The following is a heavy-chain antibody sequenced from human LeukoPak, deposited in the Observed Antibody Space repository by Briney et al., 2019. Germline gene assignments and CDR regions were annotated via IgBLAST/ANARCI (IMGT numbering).Heavy chain of an antibody. V-gene: IGHV4-61*02. CDR1: GGSISSGSYY. D-gene: IGHD6-19*01. J-gene: IGHJ6*03. CDR2: IYTSGST. Sequence: SETLSLTCTVSGGSISSGSYYWSWLRQPAGTGLEWIGRIYTSGSTNYNPSLKSRVTISVDTSKNQFSLKLSSVTAADTAVYYCASEAVAGTYYYYYYMDVWGKGTTVTISS. CDR3: ASEAVAGTYYYYYYMDV.